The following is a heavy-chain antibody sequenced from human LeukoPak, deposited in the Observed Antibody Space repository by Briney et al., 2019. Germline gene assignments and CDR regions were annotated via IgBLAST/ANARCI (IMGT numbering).Heavy chain of an antibody. CDR3: ARAAGAAGGQYFDY. CDR1: GGSISSYY. D-gene: IGHD6-13*01. Sequence: PSGTLALACTVSGGSISSYYWSWIRQPPGKGLEWIGYIYYSGSTNYNPSLKSRVTISVDTSKNQFSLKLSSVTAADTAVYYCARAAGAAGGQYFDYWGQGTLVTVSS. V-gene: IGHV4-59*01. J-gene: IGHJ4*02. CDR2: IYYSGST.